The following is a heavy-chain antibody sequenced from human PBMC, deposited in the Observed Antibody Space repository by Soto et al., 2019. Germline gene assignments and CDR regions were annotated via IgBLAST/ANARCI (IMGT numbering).Heavy chain of an antibody. D-gene: IGHD3-3*01. Sequence: QVQLVQSGAEVKKPGSSVKVSCKASGGTFSSYAISWVRQAPGQGLEWMGGIIPIFGTANYAQKFQGRVTITADESTSTAYMELSSLRSEVTAVYYCARDRRYDFWSGYYYYYGMDVWGQGTTVTVSS. J-gene: IGHJ6*02. CDR2: IIPIFGTA. V-gene: IGHV1-69*01. CDR3: ARDRRYDFWSGYYYYYGMDV. CDR1: GGTFSSYA.